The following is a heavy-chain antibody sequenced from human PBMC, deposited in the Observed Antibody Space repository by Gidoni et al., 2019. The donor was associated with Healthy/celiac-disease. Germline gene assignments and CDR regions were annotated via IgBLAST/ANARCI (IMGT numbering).Heavy chain of an antibody. V-gene: IGHV1-69*06. J-gene: IGHJ3*02. CDR3: AGYLAAYYYDSSGYGAFDI. CDR2: VIPIFGTA. Sequence: QVQLVQSGAEVKKPGASGKVSCKAAGGHVSSEAISWVRQAPGQGREWMGGVIPIFGTANYAPKFQGSVTITADKSTSTAYMELGSLRSADTAVYYCAGYLAAYYYDSSGYGAFDIWGQGTMVTVSS. D-gene: IGHD3-22*01. CDR1: GGHVSSEA.